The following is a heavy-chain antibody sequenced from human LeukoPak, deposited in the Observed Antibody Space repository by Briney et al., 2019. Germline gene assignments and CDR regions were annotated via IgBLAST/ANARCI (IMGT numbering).Heavy chain of an antibody. D-gene: IGHD2-2*02. V-gene: IGHV1-18*01. CDR2: ISVYNGNT. J-gene: IGHJ6*02. CDR1: GYSFTSYG. Sequence: ASVKVSCKASGYSFTSYGISWVRQAPGQGLEWMGWISVYNGNTNYAQKLQGRVTMTTDTSTSTAYMELRSLRSDDTAVYYCARDGNIVVAPAAIQDYYYYGMDVWGQGTTVTVSS. CDR3: ARDGNIVVAPAAIQDYYYYGMDV.